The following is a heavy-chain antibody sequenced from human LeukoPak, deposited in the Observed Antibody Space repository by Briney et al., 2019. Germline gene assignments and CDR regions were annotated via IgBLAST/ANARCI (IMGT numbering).Heavy chain of an antibody. V-gene: IGHV3-33*01. CDR2: IWYDGSNK. CDR1: GFTFSSYG. CDR3: ARDQGEIWFGELLVQIDY. D-gene: IGHD3-10*01. J-gene: IGHJ4*02. Sequence: GGSLRLSCAASGFTFSSYGMHWVRQAPGKGLEWVAVIWYDGSNKYYADSVKGRFTISRDNSKNKLYLQMNSLRAEDTAVYYCARDQGEIWFGELLVQIDYWGQGTLVTVSS.